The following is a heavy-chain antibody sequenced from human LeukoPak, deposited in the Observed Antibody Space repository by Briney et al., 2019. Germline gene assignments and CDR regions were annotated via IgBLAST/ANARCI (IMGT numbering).Heavy chain of an antibody. V-gene: IGHV1-2*02. CDR3: ARGPLTKYYFDY. CDR2: INPNSGGT. CDR1: GYTFTDYY. Sequence: ASVKVSCKASGYTFTDYYMYWVRQAPGQGLEWMGWINPNSGGTNYAQKFQGRVTITTDESTSTAYMELSSLRSEDTAVYYCARGPLTKYYFDYWGQGTLVTVSS. J-gene: IGHJ4*02. D-gene: IGHD1-14*01.